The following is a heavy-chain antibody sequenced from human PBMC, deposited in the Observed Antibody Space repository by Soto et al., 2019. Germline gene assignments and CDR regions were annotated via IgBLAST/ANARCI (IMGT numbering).Heavy chain of an antibody. V-gene: IGHV4-31*03. CDR2: IYYSGST. CDR1: GGSISSDNFY. CDR3: ARLLTDNWFDP. Sequence: SETLSLTCTVSGGSISSDNFYWSWIRQHSGKGLEWIGYIYYSGSTYYNPSLKSRVTISVDTSKNQFSLTLSSVTAADTAVYYCARLLTDNWFDPWGQGTLVTVSS. D-gene: IGHD3-16*01. J-gene: IGHJ5*02.